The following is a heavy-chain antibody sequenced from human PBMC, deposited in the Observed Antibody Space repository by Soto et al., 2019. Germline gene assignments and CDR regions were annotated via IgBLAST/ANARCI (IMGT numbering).Heavy chain of an antibody. CDR3: TTGGPEGSSSFWFDP. CDR1: GFTFSNAW. Sequence: PGGSLRLSCSASGFTFSNAWMSWVRQAPGKGLEWVGRIKSKTDGGTTDYAAPVKGRFTISRDDSKNTLYLQMNSLKTEDTAVYYCTTGGPEGSSSFWFDPWGQGTLVTVS. J-gene: IGHJ5*02. D-gene: IGHD6-13*01. CDR2: IKSKTDGGTT. V-gene: IGHV3-15*01.